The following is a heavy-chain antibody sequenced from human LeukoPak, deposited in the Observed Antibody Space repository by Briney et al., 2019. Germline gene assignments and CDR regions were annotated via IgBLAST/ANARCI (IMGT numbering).Heavy chain of an antibody. CDR1: GFTFSSYA. J-gene: IGHJ4*02. Sequence: PGGSLRLSCAASGFTFSSYAMHWVRQAPGKGLEWVAVISYDGSNKYYADSVKGRFTISRDNSKNTLYLQMNSLRTEDTALFYCAKDSAPMTTVKTTFDSWGQGTLVTVSS. CDR2: ISYDGSNK. CDR3: AKDSAPMTTVKTTFDS. D-gene: IGHD4-17*01. V-gene: IGHV3-30-3*01.